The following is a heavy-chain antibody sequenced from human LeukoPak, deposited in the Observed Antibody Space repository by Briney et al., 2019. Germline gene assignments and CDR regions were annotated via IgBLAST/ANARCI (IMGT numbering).Heavy chain of an antibody. V-gene: IGHV1-69*13. D-gene: IGHD3-9*01. CDR3: ARGAYFDWSRLDY. J-gene: IGHJ4*02. CDR2: IIPIFGTA. CDR1: GGTFSSYA. Sequence: SVKVSCKASGGTFSSYAISWVRQAPGLGLEWTGGIIPIFGTANYAQKFQGRVTITADESTSTAYMELSSLRSEDTAVYYCARGAYFDWSRLDYWGQGTLVTVSS.